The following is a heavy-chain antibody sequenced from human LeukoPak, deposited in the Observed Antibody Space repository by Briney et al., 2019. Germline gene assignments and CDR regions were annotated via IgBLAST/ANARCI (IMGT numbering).Heavy chain of an antibody. CDR1: GYTFTSYG. CDR2: ISAYNGNT. V-gene: IGHV1-18*04. Sequence: ASVKVSCKASGYTFTSYGISWVRQAPGQGLEWMGWISAYNGNTNYAQKLQGRVTMTTDTSTSTAYMELRSLRSDDTAVYYCARDMSPITMVRGVITSPYFQHWGQGTLVTVSS. CDR3: ARDMSPITMVRGVITSPYFQH. D-gene: IGHD3-10*01. J-gene: IGHJ1*01.